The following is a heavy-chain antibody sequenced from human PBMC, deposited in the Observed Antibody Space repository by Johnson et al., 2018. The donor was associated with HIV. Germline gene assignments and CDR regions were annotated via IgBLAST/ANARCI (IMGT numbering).Heavy chain of an antibody. Sequence: QVQLVESGGGVVQPGRSLRLSCAASGFTFSSYGMHWVRQAPGKGLEWVAVIWYDGSNKYYADSVKGRFTSSGDNSKNTLSLQMNSLRAEDTAVYYCAKDTVWSSGYYGGAFDIWGQGTMVTVSS. V-gene: IGHV3-33*06. CDR3: AKDTVWSSGYYGGAFDI. CDR1: GFTFSSYG. CDR2: IWYDGSNK. D-gene: IGHD3-22*01. J-gene: IGHJ3*02.